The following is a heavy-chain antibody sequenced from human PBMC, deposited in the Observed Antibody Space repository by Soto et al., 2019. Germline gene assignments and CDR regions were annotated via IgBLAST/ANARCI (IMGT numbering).Heavy chain of an antibody. CDR3: ARAVGDPLYYLDY. D-gene: IGHD6-19*01. J-gene: IGHJ4*02. CDR2: TDYSGNT. V-gene: IGHV4-59*08. CDR1: SDSISSYY. Sequence: QVQLQESGPGLVRPSETLSLTCTVSSDSISSYYWIWIRQSPGKGLEWIGYTDYSGNTNYNPSLKSPVTISGHTSKNQFSLRLSSVTAADTAVYYCARAVGDPLYYLDYWGQGTLVTVSS.